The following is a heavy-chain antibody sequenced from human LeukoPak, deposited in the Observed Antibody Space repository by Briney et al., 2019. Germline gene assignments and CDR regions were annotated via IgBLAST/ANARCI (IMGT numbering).Heavy chain of an antibody. Sequence: NPSETLSLTCTVSGGSISSYYWSWIRQPPGKGLEWIGYIYYSGSTNYNPSLKSRVTISVDTSKNQFSLKLSSVTAADTAVYYCARFATESGSYQTFDYWGQGTLVTVSS. D-gene: IGHD1-26*01. CDR2: IYYSGST. CDR3: ARFATESGSYQTFDY. CDR1: GGSISSYY. V-gene: IGHV4-59*01. J-gene: IGHJ4*02.